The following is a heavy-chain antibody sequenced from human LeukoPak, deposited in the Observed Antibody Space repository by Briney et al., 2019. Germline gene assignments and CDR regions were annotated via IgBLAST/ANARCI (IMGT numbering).Heavy chain of an antibody. D-gene: IGHD2-8*01. CDR3: ARSQWSDY. V-gene: IGHV3-30-3*01. CDR2: ISYDENNK. J-gene: IGHJ4*02. Sequence: GRSLRLSCAASGFTFSNYAMYWVRQAPGKGLEWVAVISYDENNKYYTDSVKGRFTISRDNSKNTLYLQMNSLRAEDTAVYYCARSQWSDYWGQGTLVAVSS. CDR1: GFTFSNYA.